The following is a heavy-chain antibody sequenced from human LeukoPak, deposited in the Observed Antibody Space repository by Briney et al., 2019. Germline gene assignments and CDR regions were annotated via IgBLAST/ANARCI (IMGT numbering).Heavy chain of an antibody. D-gene: IGHD3-22*01. J-gene: IGHJ4*02. CDR2: IIPILGIA. CDR3: ASLLNYYDSSGYKSLDY. V-gene: IGHV1-69*04. CDR1: GYTFTSYA. Sequence: SVKVSCKAPGYTFTSYAISWVRQAPGQGLEWMGRIIPILGIANYAQKFQGRVTITADKSTSTAYMELSSLRSEDTAVYYCASLLNYYDSSGYKSLDYWGQGTLVTVSS.